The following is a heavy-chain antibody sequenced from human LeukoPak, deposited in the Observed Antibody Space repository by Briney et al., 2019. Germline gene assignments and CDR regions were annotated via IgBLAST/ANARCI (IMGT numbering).Heavy chain of an antibody. CDR2: IKQDGSEK. CDR3: VGGYGWLPDY. CDR1: GITLSELW. D-gene: IGHD6-19*01. J-gene: IGHJ4*02. Sequence: GGSLRLSCAGYGITLSELWMNWVRQVPGKGLEWVANIKQDGSEKKYVDSVKGRLTISRDNAKNSVYLQMNSLRVDDTAVYYCVGGYGWLPDYWGQGALVTVSS. V-gene: IGHV3-7*04.